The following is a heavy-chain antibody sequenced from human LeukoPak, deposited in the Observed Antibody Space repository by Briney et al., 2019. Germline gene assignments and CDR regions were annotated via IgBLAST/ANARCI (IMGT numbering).Heavy chain of an antibody. CDR1: GYTFTSYG. V-gene: IGHV1-69*13. D-gene: IGHD3-3*01. CDR3: ARDNDAYDFWSGYFNYYGMDV. Sequence: SVKVSCKASGYTFTSYGISWVRQAPGQGLGWMGGIIPIFGTANYAQKFQGRVTITADESTSTAYMELSSLRSEDTAVYYCARDNDAYDFWSGYFNYYGMDVWGQGTTVTVSS. CDR2: IIPIFGTA. J-gene: IGHJ6*02.